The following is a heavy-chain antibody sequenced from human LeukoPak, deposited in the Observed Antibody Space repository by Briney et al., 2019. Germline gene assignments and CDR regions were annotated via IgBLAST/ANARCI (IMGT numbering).Heavy chain of an antibody. CDR1: GFTFSSYS. V-gene: IGHV3-21*01. CDR3: ARVGYSSGWYGWFDP. Sequence: GGSLRLSCAASGFTFSSYSMNWVRQAPGKGLEWVSSISSSSSYIYYADSVKGRFTISRDNAKNSLFLQMNSLRAEDTAVYYCARVGYSSGWYGWFDPWGEGTLVTVSS. CDR2: ISSSSSYI. D-gene: IGHD6-19*01. J-gene: IGHJ5*02.